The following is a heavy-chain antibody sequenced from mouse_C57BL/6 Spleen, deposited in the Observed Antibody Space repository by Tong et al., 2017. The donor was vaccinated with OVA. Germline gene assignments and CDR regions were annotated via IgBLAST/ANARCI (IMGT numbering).Heavy chain of an antibody. V-gene: IGHV5-17*01. J-gene: IGHJ2*01. Sequence: EVQLQESGGGLVQPGGSLKLSCAASGFTFSDYYMYWVRQTPEKRLEWVAYISSGSSTIYYADTVKGRFTISRDNAKNTLFLQMTSLRSEDTAMYYCARAYGNYEDFDYWGQGTTLTVSS. CDR2: ISSGSSTI. CDR1: GFTFSDYY. CDR3: ARAYGNYEDFDY. D-gene: IGHD2-1*01.